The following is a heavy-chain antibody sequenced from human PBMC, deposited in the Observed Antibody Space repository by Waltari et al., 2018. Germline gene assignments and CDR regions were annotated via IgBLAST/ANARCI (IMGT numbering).Heavy chain of an antibody. CDR1: GFTLSSYW. D-gene: IGHD3-22*01. V-gene: IGHV3-7*01. CDR2: IMTDGSEE. J-gene: IGHJ3*02. CDR3: ARDQWFAFDI. Sequence: EVQLVASGGGLVQPGGSLRLSCAASGFTLSSYWMSWVRQAPGKGMEWVANIMTDGSEEYYVDSVRGRFTISRDNAKNSLFLQMNSLRPEDTAVYYCARDQWFAFDIWARGQWAPSLQ.